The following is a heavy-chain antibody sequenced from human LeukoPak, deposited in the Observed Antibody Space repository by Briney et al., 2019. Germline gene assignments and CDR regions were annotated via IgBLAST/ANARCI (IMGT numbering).Heavy chain of an antibody. V-gene: IGHV4-59*08. Sequence: SETLSLTCTVSGGSISSYYWSWIRQPPGKGLEWIGYIYYSGSTNYNPSLKSRVTISVDTSKNQYSLKLSSVTAADTAVYYCAIGEMATGYWGQGTLVTVSS. J-gene: IGHJ4*02. CDR2: IYYSGST. CDR3: AIGEMATGY. CDR1: GGSISSYY. D-gene: IGHD5-24*01.